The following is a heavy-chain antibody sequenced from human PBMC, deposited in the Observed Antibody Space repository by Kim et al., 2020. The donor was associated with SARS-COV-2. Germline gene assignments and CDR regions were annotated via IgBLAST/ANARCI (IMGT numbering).Heavy chain of an antibody. Sequence: SETLSLTCAVYGGSFSGYYWSWIRQPPGKGLEWIGEINHSGSTNYNPSLKSRVTISVDTSKNQFSLKLSSVTAADTAVYYCARQNWNYREGYYYYMDVWGKGTTVTVSS. J-gene: IGHJ6*03. D-gene: IGHD1-7*01. CDR1: GGSFSGYY. CDR3: ARQNWNYREGYYYYMDV. CDR2: INHSGST. V-gene: IGHV4-34*01.